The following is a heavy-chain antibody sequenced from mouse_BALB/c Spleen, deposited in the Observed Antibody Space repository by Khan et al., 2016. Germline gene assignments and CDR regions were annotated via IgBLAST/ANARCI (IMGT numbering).Heavy chain of an antibody. J-gene: IGHJ4*01. CDR3: AREPFAMDY. CDR1: GKTFKNNG. CDR2: IKTYTGEP. V-gene: IGHV9-3-1*01. Sequence: QIQLVQSGPELKKPGETVKISCKASGKTFKNNGMNWGNKAQGRGLKGMGGIKTYTGEPTYADDFKGRFAFSLETSASTAYLQINNVKNEDTATYFCAREPFAMDYWGQGTSVTVSS.